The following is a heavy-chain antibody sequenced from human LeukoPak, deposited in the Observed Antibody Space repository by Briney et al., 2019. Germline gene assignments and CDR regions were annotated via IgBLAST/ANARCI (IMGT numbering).Heavy chain of an antibody. J-gene: IGHJ6*02. CDR1: GFTFSDYN. V-gene: IGHV3-11*01. D-gene: IGHD3-9*01. CDR2: ITNGGSTI. Sequence: GGSLRLSCAASGFTFSDYNMNWVRQAPGKGLEWVSYITNGGSTIHHADSVKGRFTISRDNAKKTLYLQMNSLRAGDTAVYYCARSIGLTGGGVDVWGQGTTVTVSS. CDR3: ARSIGLTGGGVDV.